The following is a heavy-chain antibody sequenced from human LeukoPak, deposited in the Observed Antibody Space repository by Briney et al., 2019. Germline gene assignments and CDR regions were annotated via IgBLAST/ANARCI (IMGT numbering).Heavy chain of an antibody. CDR1: GISLSSLW. Sequence: GGSLRLSCAASGISLSSLWMSWFRQAPGKGLEWVADIRQDGSDEHYVASVKGRFTISRDTTSLFLQMSSLRAEDTAVYYCAGGRGWHFDLWGRGTLITVSS. V-gene: IGHV3-7*01. CDR2: IRQDGSDE. D-gene: IGHD2-15*01. J-gene: IGHJ2*01. CDR3: AGGRGWHFDL.